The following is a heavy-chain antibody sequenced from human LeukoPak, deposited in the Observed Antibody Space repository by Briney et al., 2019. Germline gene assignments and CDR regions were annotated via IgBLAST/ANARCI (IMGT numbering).Heavy chain of an antibody. V-gene: IGHV3-74*01. CDR2: INSDGTTT. J-gene: IGHJ4*02. Sequence: GGSLRLSCAASGFTFSSYWMHWVRHGPGKELTWVSHINSDGTTTSYADSVRGRFTISRDNAKNTLYLQMNSLRVEDTAVYYCGRFSSGWSPSGFDYWGQGTRVTVSS. D-gene: IGHD6-19*01. CDR3: GRFSSGWSPSGFDY. CDR1: GFTFSSYW.